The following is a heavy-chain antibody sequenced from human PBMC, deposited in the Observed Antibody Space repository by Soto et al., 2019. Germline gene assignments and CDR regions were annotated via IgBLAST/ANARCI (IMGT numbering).Heavy chain of an antibody. Sequence: GGSLRLSCAASGFTFSSYGMHWVRQAPGKGLEWVAVISYDGSNKYYADSVKGRFTISRDNSKNTLYLQMNSLRAEDTAVYYCRTYYYDSSGYYRFDYWGQGTLVTVSS. CDR3: RTYYYDSSGYYRFDY. J-gene: IGHJ4*02. CDR2: ISYDGSNK. V-gene: IGHV3-30*03. D-gene: IGHD3-22*01. CDR1: GFTFSSYG.